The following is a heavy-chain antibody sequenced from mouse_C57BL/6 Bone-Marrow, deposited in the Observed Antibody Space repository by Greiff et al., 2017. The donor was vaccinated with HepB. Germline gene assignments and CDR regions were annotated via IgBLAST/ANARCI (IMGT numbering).Heavy chain of an antibody. CDR2: ISNLAYSI. CDR1: GFTFSDYG. D-gene: IGHD2-3*01. Sequence: EVQGVESGGGLVQPGGSLKLSCAASGFTFSDYGMAWVRQAPRKGPEWVAFISNLAYSIYYADTVTGRFTISRENAKNTLYLEMSSLRSEDTAMYYCARDGYYRGYYAMDYWGQGTSVTVSS. J-gene: IGHJ4*01. CDR3: ARDGYYRGYYAMDY. V-gene: IGHV5-15*01.